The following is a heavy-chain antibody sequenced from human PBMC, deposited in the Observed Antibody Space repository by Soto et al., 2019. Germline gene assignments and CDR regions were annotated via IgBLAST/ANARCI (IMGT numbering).Heavy chain of an antibody. CDR2: IKGKTDGGTT. CDR1: GFTFSNAW. CDR3: TTDPTGLPAAMVWYYYYGMDV. D-gene: IGHD2-2*01. Sequence: LSCAASGFTFSNAWMNWVRQAPGKGLEWVGRIKGKTDGGTTDYAAPVKGRFTISRDDSKNTLYLQMNSLKTEDTAVYYCTTDPTGLPAAMVWYYYYGMDVWGQGTTVTVSS. V-gene: IGHV3-15*07. J-gene: IGHJ6*02.